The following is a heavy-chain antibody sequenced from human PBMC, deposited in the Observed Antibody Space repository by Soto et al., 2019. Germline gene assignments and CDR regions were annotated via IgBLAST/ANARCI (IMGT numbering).Heavy chain of an antibody. V-gene: IGHV4-31*02. CDR2: GST. CDR3: AREFSGGSCYSLHD. D-gene: IGHD2-15*01. Sequence: GSTYYNPSLKSRVTISVDTSKNQFSLKLSSVTAADTAVYYCAREFSGGSCYSLHDWGQGTLVTVSS. J-gene: IGHJ4*02.